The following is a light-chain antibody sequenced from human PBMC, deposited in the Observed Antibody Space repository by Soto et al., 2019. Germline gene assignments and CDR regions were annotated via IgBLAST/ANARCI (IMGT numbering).Light chain of an antibody. CDR2: GAS. Sequence: EIVLTQSPGTLSLSPGERATLSCRASQSVSSSYLAWYQQKPGQAPRLLIYGASSRATGIPDRFSGSGSGTDSTLTISRLEPEDFAVYYCQQKVTFGQGTRLEIK. CDR3: QQKVT. V-gene: IGKV3-20*01. J-gene: IGKJ5*01. CDR1: QSVSSSY.